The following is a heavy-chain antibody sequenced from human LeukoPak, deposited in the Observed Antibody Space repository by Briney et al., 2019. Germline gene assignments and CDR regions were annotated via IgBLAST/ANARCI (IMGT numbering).Heavy chain of an antibody. CDR1: GFTFDDYT. V-gene: IGHV3-43*01. J-gene: IGHJ6*03. D-gene: IGHD7-27*01. Sequence: GGSLRLSCAASGFTFDDYTMHWVRQAPGKGLEWVSLISWDGGSTYYADSVKGRFTISRDNSKNTLYLQMNSLRAEDTAVYYCAKGTTNWGSYYMDVWGKGTTVTVSS. CDR2: ISWDGGST. CDR3: AKGTTNWGSYYMDV.